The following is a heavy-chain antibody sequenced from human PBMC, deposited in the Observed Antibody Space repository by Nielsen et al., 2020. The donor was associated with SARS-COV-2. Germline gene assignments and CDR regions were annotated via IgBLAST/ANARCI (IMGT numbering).Heavy chain of an antibody. CDR3: ARVISGSSGWYSYYYGMDV. Sequence: WVRQAPGQGLEWMGRINPNSGGTNYAQKFQGRVTMTRDTSISTAYMELRSLRSDDTAVYYCARVISGSSGWYSYYYGMDVWGQGTTVTVSS. V-gene: IGHV1-2*06. D-gene: IGHD6-19*01. J-gene: IGHJ6*02. CDR2: INPNSGGT.